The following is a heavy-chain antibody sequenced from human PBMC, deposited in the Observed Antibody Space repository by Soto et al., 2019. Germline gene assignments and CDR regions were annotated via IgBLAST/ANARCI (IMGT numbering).Heavy chain of an antibody. CDR2: IKSKTDGGTT. CDR1: GFTFSNAW. Sequence: GGSLRLSCAASGFTFSNAWMSWVRQAPGKGLEWVGRIKSKTDGGTTDYAAPVKGRFTISRDDSKNTLYLQMNSLKTEDTAVYYCTTVELRFLEWLLLWGPDFASYWGQGTLVTVSS. V-gene: IGHV3-15*01. D-gene: IGHD3-3*01. CDR3: TTVELRFLEWLLLWGPDFASY. J-gene: IGHJ4*02.